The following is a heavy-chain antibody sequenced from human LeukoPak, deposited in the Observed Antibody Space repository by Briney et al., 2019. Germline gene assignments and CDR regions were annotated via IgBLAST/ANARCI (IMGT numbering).Heavy chain of an antibody. D-gene: IGHD3-10*01. CDR2: ISGSSGST. CDR3: ARVPFQPPLGSHAFDI. CDR1: GFTFSSYA. V-gene: IGHV3-23*01. J-gene: IGHJ3*02. Sequence: PGGSLRLSCAASGFTFSSYAMSWVRQAPGKGLEWVSAISGSSGSTYYADSVKGRFTISRDNSKNTLYLQMNSLRAEDTAVYYCARVPFQPPLGSHAFDIWGQGTMVTVSS.